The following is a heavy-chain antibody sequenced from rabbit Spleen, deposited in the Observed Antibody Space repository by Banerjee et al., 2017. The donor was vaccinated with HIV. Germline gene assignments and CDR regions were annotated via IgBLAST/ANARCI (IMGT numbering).Heavy chain of an antibody. V-gene: IGHV1S45*01. CDR3: VRDKASSSGDYGPYYLNL. CDR2: IYTGDGNT. Sequence: QQQLVESGGGLVQPGGSLKLSCKGSGFDFSSYGVSWVRQAPGKGLEWIGCIYTGDGNTYYASWAKGRFTISKTSSTTVTLQMTSLTAADTATYFCVRDKASSSGDYGPYYLNLWGQGTLVTVS. D-gene: IGHD1-1*01. CDR1: GFDFSSYG. J-gene: IGHJ4*01.